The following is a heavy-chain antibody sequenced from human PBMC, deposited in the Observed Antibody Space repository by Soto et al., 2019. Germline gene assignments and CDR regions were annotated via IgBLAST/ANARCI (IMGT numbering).Heavy chain of an antibody. V-gene: IGHV1-69*13. D-gene: IGHD2-15*01. CDR2: IIPIFGTA. CDR1: GGTFSSYA. J-gene: IGHJ5*02. CDR3: AREYCSGGSCYSPYNWFDP. Sequence: SVKVSCKXSGGTFSSYAISWVRQAPGQGLEWMGGIIPIFGTANYAQKFQGRVTITADESTSTAYMELSSLRSEDTAVYYCAREYCSGGSCYSPYNWFDPWGQGTQVTVSS.